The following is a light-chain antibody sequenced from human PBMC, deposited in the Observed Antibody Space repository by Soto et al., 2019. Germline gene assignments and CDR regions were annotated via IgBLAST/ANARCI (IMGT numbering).Light chain of an antibody. J-gene: IGLJ3*02. CDR3: AAWDARLNGVV. CDR1: TSNIGSYG. V-gene: IGLV1-44*01. CDR2: SNY. Sequence: QSVLTQPPSASGTPGQRVTISCSGSTSNIGSYGVNWYQQLPGTAPKLLIHSNYRRPSGVPDRFSGSKSGTSASLAISGLQSEDEADYYCAAWDARLNGVVFGGGTKLTVL.